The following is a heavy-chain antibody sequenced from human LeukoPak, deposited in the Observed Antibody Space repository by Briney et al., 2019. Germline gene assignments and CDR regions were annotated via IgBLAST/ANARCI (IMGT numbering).Heavy chain of an antibody. Sequence: ASVKVSCKASGYSFTGYQIYWVRQAPGQGPEWMGWISPNSGGTNSAQKFQGRVTTTRDTSLSTTYMELSRLRSDDTAVYYCARNGGGLDYWGQGTLVTVSS. J-gene: IGHJ4*02. CDR1: GYSFTGYQ. CDR2: ISPNSGGT. V-gene: IGHV1-2*02. CDR3: ARNGGGLDY. D-gene: IGHD2-8*01.